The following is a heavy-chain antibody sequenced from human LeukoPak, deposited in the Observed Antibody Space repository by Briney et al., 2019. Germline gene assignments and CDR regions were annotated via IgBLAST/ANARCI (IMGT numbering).Heavy chain of an antibody. CDR2: INPNSGGT. CDR1: GYTFTGYY. CDR3: ARVRGDGYKSYDYYYYMDV. D-gene: IGHD5-24*01. Sequence: WASVKVSRKASGYTFTGYYMHWVRQAPGQGLEWMGWINPNSGGTNYAQKFQGRVTMTRDTSISTAYMELSRLRSDDTAVYYCARVRGDGYKSYDYYYYMDVWGKGTTVTVSS. V-gene: IGHV1-2*02. J-gene: IGHJ6*03.